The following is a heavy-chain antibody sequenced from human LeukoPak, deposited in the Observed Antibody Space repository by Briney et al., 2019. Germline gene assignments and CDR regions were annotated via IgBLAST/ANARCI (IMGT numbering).Heavy chain of an antibody. J-gene: IGHJ4*02. CDR1: GFTFRQYW. CDR3: ARGDSGYGLVAVGSLHN. CDR2: INKDGSQI. V-gene: IGHV3-7*01. Sequence: PGGSLRLSCTASGFTFRQYWMTWVRQAAGKGPEWVTTINKDGSQIYYVDSVKGRFTISRDNGKNSIFLQMNSLRAEDTAIYYCARGDSGYGLVAVGSLHNWGQGTLVTVSS. D-gene: IGHD5-12*01.